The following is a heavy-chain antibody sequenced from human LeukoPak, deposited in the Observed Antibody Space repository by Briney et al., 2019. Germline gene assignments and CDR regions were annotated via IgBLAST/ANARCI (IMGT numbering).Heavy chain of an antibody. V-gene: IGHV1-69*13. J-gene: IGHJ4*02. D-gene: IGHD2-15*01. CDR1: GYTFTVYY. Sequence: ASVKVSCKASGYTFTVYYMHWVRQAPGQGLEWMGGIIPIFGTANYAQKFQGRVTITADESTSTAYMELSSLRFEDTAVYYCARSGREDPGWYYFDYWGQGTLVTVSS. CDR3: ARSGREDPGWYYFDY. CDR2: IIPIFGTA.